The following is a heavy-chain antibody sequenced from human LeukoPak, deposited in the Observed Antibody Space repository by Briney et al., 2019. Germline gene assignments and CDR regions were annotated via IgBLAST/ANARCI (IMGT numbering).Heavy chain of an antibody. CDR1: GYTLTELS. J-gene: IGHJ4*02. Sequence: GASVKVSCKVSGYTLTELSMHWVRQAPGKGLEWMGGFDPEDGEIIYAQKFQGRVTMTEDTSTDTAYMELSSLRSEDTAVYYCATLSGSYYVDYFDYWGQGTLVTVSS. CDR3: ATLSGSYYVDYFDY. CDR2: FDPEDGEI. V-gene: IGHV1-24*01. D-gene: IGHD1-26*01.